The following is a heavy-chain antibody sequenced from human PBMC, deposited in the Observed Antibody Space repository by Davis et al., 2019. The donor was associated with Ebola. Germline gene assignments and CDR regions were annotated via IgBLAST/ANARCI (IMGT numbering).Heavy chain of an antibody. V-gene: IGHV3-7*01. J-gene: IGHJ4*02. CDR3: ARDVGGRAGY. Sequence: PGGSLRLSCAASGFIFSSYWMSWVRQAPGKGLERVADIKQDGSEKYYVDSVKGRFTISRDNAKKSLFLQMNSLRAEDTAVYYCARDVGGRAGYWGQGTLVTVSS. CDR2: IKQDGSEK. CDR1: GFIFSSYW.